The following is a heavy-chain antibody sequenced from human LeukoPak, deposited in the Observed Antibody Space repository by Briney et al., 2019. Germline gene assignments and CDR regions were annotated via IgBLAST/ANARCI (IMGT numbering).Heavy chain of an antibody. D-gene: IGHD2-15*01. Sequence: GGSLRLSCAASGFTFVSSAMHWVRQAPGKGLECVAFIQFDGSYKLYSGSVKGRFTISRDNSKNTLYLEMNSLRPEDTAVYYCATHCSGAACHRDYWGQGTLVTVSS. CDR2: IQFDGSYK. CDR1: GFTFVSSA. V-gene: IGHV3-30*02. CDR3: ATHCSGAACHRDY. J-gene: IGHJ4*02.